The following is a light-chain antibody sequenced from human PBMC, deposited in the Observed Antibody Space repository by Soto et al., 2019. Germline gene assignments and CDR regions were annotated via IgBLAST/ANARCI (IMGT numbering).Light chain of an antibody. V-gene: IGLV2-14*01. CDR1: STDVGAYNY. CDR2: EVT. J-gene: IGLJ1*01. Sequence: QSVVAQPACVSGCPGQSMTISCTGTSTDVGAYNYVAWYQQHPGKAPKLIIYEVTNRPSGVSYRFSASKSGNTASLTISGLHSEDEADYYCISYTGKSASYVFGTGTKVTAL. CDR3: ISYTGKSASYV.